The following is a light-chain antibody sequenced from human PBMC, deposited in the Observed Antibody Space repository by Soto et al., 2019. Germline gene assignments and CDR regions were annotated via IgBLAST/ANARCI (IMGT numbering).Light chain of an antibody. CDR2: TTN. V-gene: IGLV1-44*01. CDR3: AAWDGSLNGHV. J-gene: IGLJ1*01. CDR1: SSNIGTSS. Sequence: QSALTQPHSASGTPGQRVTISCSGSSSNIGTSSVHWSQQLPGTAPKLLISTTNQRPSGVPERFSGSKSGTSASLAISGLQSEDEADYYCAAWDGSLNGHVFGTGTKVTVL.